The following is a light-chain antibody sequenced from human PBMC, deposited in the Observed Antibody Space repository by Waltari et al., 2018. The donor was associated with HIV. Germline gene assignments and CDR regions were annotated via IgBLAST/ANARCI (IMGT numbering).Light chain of an antibody. V-gene: IGKV1-39*01. CDR3: QQSYNSPVT. Sequence: DIQMTQSPSSLSASVGDRVTIACRASQTITRYLNWYQQKPGKAPKLLIYAASSLRSGVPSRFSGSGSGTDFTLTISSLQPEDFATYYCQQSYNSPVTFGGGTTVGIK. CDR1: QTITRY. J-gene: IGKJ4*01. CDR2: AAS.